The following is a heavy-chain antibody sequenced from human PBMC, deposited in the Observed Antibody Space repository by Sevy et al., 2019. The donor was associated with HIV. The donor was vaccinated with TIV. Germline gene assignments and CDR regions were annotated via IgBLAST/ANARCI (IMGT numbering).Heavy chain of an antibody. CDR2: ISTSSSST. Sequence: GGSLRLSCAASGFTFSNYAMGWVRQAPGKGPEWVSTISTSSSSTYYADSVKGRFTISRDNSKNTLSLQMNSLRADEKAVYPCATDPDNVHYYDSSGSLFDNWGQGTLVTVSS. V-gene: IGHV3-23*01. CDR1: GFTFSNYA. CDR3: ATDPDNVHYYDSSGSLFDN. J-gene: IGHJ4*02. D-gene: IGHD3-22*01.